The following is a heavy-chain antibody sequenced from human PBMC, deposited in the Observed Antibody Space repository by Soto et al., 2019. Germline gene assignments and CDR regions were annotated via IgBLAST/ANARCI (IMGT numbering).Heavy chain of an antibody. J-gene: IGHJ4*02. V-gene: IGHV3-23*01. CDR2: ISGSGGTT. D-gene: IGHD3-10*01. Sequence: EVQLLESGGGLGQPGGSLRLSCAASGFTFSSYAMTWVRQAPGQGLEWVASISGSGGTTNYADSVKGRFTISRDNSKNTLYLQMSSLRAEDSAVYYCARGSTDSYPGSRIFDFWGRGTLVTVSS. CDR1: GFTFSSYA. CDR3: ARGSTDSYPGSRIFDF.